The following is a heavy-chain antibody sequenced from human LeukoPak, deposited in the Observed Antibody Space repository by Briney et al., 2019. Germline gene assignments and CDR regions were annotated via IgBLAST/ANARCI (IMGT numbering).Heavy chain of an antibody. J-gene: IGHJ4*02. CDR1: GGSISNYY. D-gene: IGHD2-2*01. CDR2: IYYSGST. Sequence: PSETLSLTCTLSGGSISNYYWSWIRQPPGKGLEWIGYIYYSGSTYYNPSLKSRVTMSVDTSKNQFSLKLSSVTDVDTAVYFCARSGTSSRIFDYWGQGTLVTVSS. V-gene: IGHV4-59*12. CDR3: ARSGTSSRIFDY.